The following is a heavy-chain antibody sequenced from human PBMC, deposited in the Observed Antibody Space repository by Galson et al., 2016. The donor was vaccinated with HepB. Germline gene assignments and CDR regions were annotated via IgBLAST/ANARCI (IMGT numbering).Heavy chain of an antibody. D-gene: IGHD3-16*01. Sequence: CAISGDSVSSNSAAWNWIRQSPSRGLEWLGRTYYRSQWYSDYAVSVKSRITINSDTSKNQFSLHLKSVTPGDTAVYFCARDFRDYVWGTNRYFDCWGQGTLVSVSS. J-gene: IGHJ4*02. V-gene: IGHV6-1*01. CDR3: ARDFRDYVWGTNRYFDC. CDR2: TYYRSQWYS. CDR1: GDSVSSNSAA.